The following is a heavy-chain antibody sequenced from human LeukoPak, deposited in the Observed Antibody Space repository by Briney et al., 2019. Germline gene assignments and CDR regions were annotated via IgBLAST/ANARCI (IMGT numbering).Heavy chain of an antibody. D-gene: IGHD6-13*01. CDR3: ARVAAAGRYYYYYMDV. V-gene: IGHV1-69*13. J-gene: IGHJ6*03. CDR2: IIPIFGTA. CDR1: GGTFSSYA. Sequence: SVTVSCKASGGTFSSYAISWVRQAPGQGLEWMGGIIPIFGTANYAQKFQGRVTITADESTSTAYMELSSLRSEDTAVYYCARVAAAGRYYYYYMDVWGKGTAVTISS.